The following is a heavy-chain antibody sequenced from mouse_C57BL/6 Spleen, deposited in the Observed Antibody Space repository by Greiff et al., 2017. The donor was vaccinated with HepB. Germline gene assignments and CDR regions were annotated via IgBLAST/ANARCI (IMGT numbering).Heavy chain of an antibody. V-gene: IGHV5-12*01. CDR2: ISNGGGST. Sequence: EVKLVESGGGLVQPGGSLKLSCAASGFTFSDYYMYWVRQTPEKRLEWVAYISNGGGSTYYPDTVKGRFTISRDNAKNTLYLQMSRLKSEDTAMYYCARGGYGSFFDYWGQGTTLTVSS. J-gene: IGHJ2*01. CDR3: ARGGYGSFFDY. CDR1: GFTFSDYY. D-gene: IGHD1-1*01.